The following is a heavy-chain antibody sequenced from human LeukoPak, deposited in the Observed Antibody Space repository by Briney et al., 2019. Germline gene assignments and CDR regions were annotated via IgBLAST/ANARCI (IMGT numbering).Heavy chain of an antibody. CDR3: ARMVDTSGWFRNWFDP. D-gene: IGHD6-19*01. CDR1: GYPFIGYY. Sequence: ASVKVSCKASGYPFIGYYMHWVRQAPGQGLEWMGWLNPNGGGTNYAQKFQGRVTLTRDTSISTAYMELNGLRSDDTAVYYCARMVDTSGWFRNWFDPWGQGTLVTVS. CDR2: LNPNGGGT. J-gene: IGHJ5*02. V-gene: IGHV1-2*02.